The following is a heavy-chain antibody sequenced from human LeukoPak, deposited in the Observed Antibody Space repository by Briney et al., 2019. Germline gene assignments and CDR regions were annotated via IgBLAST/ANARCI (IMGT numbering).Heavy chain of an antibody. Sequence: PSETLSLTCTVSLDSTTSNFWRWVRQPPGKGLEWLGEIHRSGSPNCNPSLQSRVTISIDRSRNQIALELSSVTAADTAVYYCAREILGGFNPGAYWGQGTLVTVSS. CDR1: LDSTTSNF. D-gene: IGHD1-14*01. CDR2: IHRSGSP. V-gene: IGHV4-4*02. CDR3: AREILGGFNPGAY. J-gene: IGHJ4*02.